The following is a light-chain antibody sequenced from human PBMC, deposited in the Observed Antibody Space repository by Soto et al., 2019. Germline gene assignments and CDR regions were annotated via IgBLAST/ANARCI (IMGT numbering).Light chain of an antibody. CDR1: EGVRNM. CDR2: YAS. CDR3: QQFYTWPVT. J-gene: IGKJ4*01. V-gene: IGKV3-15*01. Sequence: EIVMTQSPATLSVSPGGGVTFSCRASEGVRNMLAWYQHKPGQPPRLLVSYASAGATGVPARFSGSGSGTEFTLTINSLQSEDVALYYCQQFYTWPVTFGGGTKVEIK.